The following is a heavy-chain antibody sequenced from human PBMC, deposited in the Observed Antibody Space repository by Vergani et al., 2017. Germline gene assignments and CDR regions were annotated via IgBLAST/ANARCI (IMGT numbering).Heavy chain of an antibody. CDR2: INHSGST. J-gene: IGHJ6*03. CDR1: GGSFCGYY. D-gene: IGHD6-6*01. V-gene: IGHV4-34*01. Sequence: QVQLQQWGAGLLKPSETLSLTCAVYGGSFCGYYWSWIRQPPGKGLEWIGEINHSGSTNYNPSLKSRVTISVDTSKNQFSLKLSSVTAADTAVYYCARGRRYSSSSPIYYYYMDVWGKGTTVTVSS. CDR3: ARGRRYSSSSPIYYYYMDV.